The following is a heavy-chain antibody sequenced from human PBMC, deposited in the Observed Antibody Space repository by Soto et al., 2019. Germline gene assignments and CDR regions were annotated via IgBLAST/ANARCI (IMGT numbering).Heavy chain of an antibody. D-gene: IGHD2-15*01. V-gene: IGHV3-15*01. CDR2: IKRRADGGTT. J-gene: IGHJ4*02. Sequence: EVQLVESGGGLVKPGGSLSLSCAASGFTFSNVWMSWVRQAPGKGLEWVGRIKRRADGGTTDYATPVRGRFTVSRDDSKNTLYLQMNSLKTEDTAVYDCTAGYCSGGSCYSVVYWGQGTLVTVSS. CDR1: GFTFSNVW. CDR3: TAGYCSGGSCYSVVY.